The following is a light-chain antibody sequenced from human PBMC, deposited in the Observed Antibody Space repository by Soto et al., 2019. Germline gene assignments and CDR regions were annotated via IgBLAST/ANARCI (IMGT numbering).Light chain of an antibody. Sequence: EIVMTQSPATLSVSPGERATLSCRASQSVGSDLAWYQQKPGQAPTLVIYDIFTRATGVPTRISGSGSGTEFTLTISTLQSEDFAIYYRQHYNNWPPWTFGQGTKVDIK. CDR1: QSVGSD. CDR2: DIF. CDR3: QHYNNWPPWT. J-gene: IGKJ1*01. V-gene: IGKV3D-15*01.